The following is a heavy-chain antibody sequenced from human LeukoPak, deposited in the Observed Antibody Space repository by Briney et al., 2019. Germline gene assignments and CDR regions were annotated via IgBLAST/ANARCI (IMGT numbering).Heavy chain of an antibody. Sequence: GGSLRLSCAASGFTFSRYSMNWVRQAPGKGLEWVSSITSGNGDIYYADSVKGRFTISRDDAKNSLYLQMNSLRAEDTAVYYCAELGITMIGGVWGKGTTVTISS. CDR2: ITSGNGDI. CDR3: AELGITMIGGV. J-gene: IGHJ6*04. V-gene: IGHV3-21*01. D-gene: IGHD3-10*02. CDR1: GFTFSRYS.